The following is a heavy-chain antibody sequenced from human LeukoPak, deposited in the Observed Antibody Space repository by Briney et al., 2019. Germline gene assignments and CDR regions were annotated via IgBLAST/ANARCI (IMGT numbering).Heavy chain of an antibody. V-gene: IGHV4-31*03. CDR1: GGSISSGGYS. Sequence: PSETLSLTCTVSGGSISSGGYSWSWIRQHPGKGLEWIGYIYYSGSTYYNPSLKSRLTISVDTSRNQFSLKLSSVTAADTAVYYCARTPFSDYSNYHYVYYFDYWGQGTLVTVSS. J-gene: IGHJ4*02. CDR2: IYYSGST. D-gene: IGHD4-4*01. CDR3: ARTPFSDYSNYHYVYYFDY.